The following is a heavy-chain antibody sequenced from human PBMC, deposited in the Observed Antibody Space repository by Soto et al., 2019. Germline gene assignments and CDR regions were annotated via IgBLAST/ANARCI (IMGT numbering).Heavy chain of an antibody. V-gene: IGHV1-2*02. CDR1: GYIFTDYY. Sequence: QVLLEQSGAEVKKPGASVTVSCKASGYIFTDYYLHWVRQAPGQGLEWMGWINPATGATKYKQNFEGRLSLTRDTSKSTGFMDLSRLKSDDSATYYCARKGYGVAFDAWAQGTLVTVSS. CDR3: ARKGYGVAFDA. CDR2: INPATGAT. J-gene: IGHJ3*01. D-gene: IGHD5-18*01.